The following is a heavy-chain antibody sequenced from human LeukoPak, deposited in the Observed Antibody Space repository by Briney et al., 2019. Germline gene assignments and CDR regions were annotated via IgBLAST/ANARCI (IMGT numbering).Heavy chain of an antibody. CDR2: SRDKGNRYTT. J-gene: IGHJ4*02. CDR1: GFTFSDHY. V-gene: IGHV3-72*01. CDR3: TRLGIAPRDFDY. D-gene: IGHD6-6*01. Sequence: PGGSLRLSCAASGFTFSDHYIDWVRQAPGKGLEWVGRSRDKGNRYTTAYAASVRGRFTISRDDSKNSLYLQMNSLEIEDTAVYYCTRLGIAPRDFDYWGQGTLVTVSS.